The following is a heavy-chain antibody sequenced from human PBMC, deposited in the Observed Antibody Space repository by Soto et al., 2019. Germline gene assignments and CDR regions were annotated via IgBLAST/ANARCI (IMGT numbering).Heavy chain of an antibody. CDR1: GGSISSYY. J-gene: IGHJ4*02. Sequence: SETLSLTCTVSGGSISSYYWSWIRQPPGKGLEWIGYIYYSGSTNYNPSLKSRVTISVDTSKNQFSLKLSSVTAADTAVYYCARVRLPAKSYYFDYWGQGTLVTVSS. D-gene: IGHD2-2*01. CDR2: IYYSGST. V-gene: IGHV4-59*01. CDR3: ARVRLPAKSYYFDY.